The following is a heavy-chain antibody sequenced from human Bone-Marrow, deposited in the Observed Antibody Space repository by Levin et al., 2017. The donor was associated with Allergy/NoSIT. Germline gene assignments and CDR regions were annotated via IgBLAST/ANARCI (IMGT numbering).Heavy chain of an antibody. CDR3: AKGAPKYNYYLYYGLDV. D-gene: IGHD1-1*01. V-gene: IGHV3-30*18. CDR1: RFTFSTYA. Sequence: GESLKISCAASRFTFSTYAMHWVRQAPGRGLEWVSFISNDGNNKFYSDSVKARFTISRDNPKNTLYLEMSSLRTEDSAVYYCAKGAPKYNYYLYYGLDVWGQGTTVTVSS. J-gene: IGHJ6*02. CDR2: ISNDGNNK.